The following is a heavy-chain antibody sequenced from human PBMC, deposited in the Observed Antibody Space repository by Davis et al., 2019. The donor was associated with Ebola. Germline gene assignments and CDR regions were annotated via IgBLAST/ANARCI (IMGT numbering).Heavy chain of an antibody. Sequence: PGGSLRFSCAASGFTVSSNYMSWVRQAPGKGLEWVSVIYSGGSTYYAASLKGRFTISRDNSQNTLYLQMNSLGAEPTSLYYCANALRSWHLFAYWVPVTLVTVSS. CDR3: ANALRSWHLFAY. J-gene: IGHJ4*02. CDR1: GFTVSSNY. D-gene: IGHD6-13*01. CDR2: IYSGGST. V-gene: IGHV3-53*01.